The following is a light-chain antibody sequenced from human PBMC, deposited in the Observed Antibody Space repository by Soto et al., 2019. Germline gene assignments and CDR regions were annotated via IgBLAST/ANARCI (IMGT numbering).Light chain of an antibody. Sequence: DIQMTQSPSTLSASVGDTVTISCRASQSFSSWLAWYQQKPGKAPKLLIYKASSLQSGVPSRFSGSGSGTEFTLTISSLQPDDFATHYCQQYNSFPWTFGQGTKVDIK. CDR3: QQYNSFPWT. V-gene: IGKV1-5*03. CDR1: QSFSSW. J-gene: IGKJ1*01. CDR2: KAS.